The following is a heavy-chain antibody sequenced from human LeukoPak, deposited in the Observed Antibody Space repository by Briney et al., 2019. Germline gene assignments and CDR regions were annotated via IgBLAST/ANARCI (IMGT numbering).Heavy chain of an antibody. CDR2: INHSGST. J-gene: IGHJ6*02. Sequence: SETLSLTCSVSGASISDYWWSWIRQPPGKGLEWIGEINHSGSTNYNPSLKSRVTISVDTSKNQFSLKLSSVTAADTAVYYCASIGNYYGMDVWGQGTTVTVSS. V-gene: IGHV4-34*01. CDR1: GASISDYW. D-gene: IGHD3-16*02. CDR3: ASIGNYYGMDV.